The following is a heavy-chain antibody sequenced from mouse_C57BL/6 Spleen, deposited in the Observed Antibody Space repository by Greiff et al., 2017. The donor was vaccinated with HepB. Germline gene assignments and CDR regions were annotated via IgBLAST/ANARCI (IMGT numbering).Heavy chain of an antibody. Sequence: QVQLQQSGAELMKPGASVKLSCKATGYTFTGYWIEWVKQRPGHGLEWIGEILPGSGSTNYTEKFKGKATLTADTSSNTAYMQLSSLTTEDSAIYYCARGATVVGYAMDYWGQGTSVTVSA. CDR3: ARGATVVGYAMDY. D-gene: IGHD1-1*01. J-gene: IGHJ4*01. CDR1: GYTFTGYW. V-gene: IGHV1-9*01. CDR2: ILPGSGST.